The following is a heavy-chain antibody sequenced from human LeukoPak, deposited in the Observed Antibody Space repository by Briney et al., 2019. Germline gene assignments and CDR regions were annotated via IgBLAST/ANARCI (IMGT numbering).Heavy chain of an antibody. CDR1: GFTFSSYA. CDR2: ISGSGGRT. CDR3: AKDPLEYCGCDCYRGYYFDY. V-gene: IGHV3-23*01. Sequence: GGSLRLSCAASGFTFSSYAMSWVRQAPGKGLEWVSAISGSGGRTYYADSVKGRFTISRDNSKNTLYLQMNSLRAEDTAVYYCAKDPLEYCGCDCYRGYYFDYWGQGTLVTVSS. J-gene: IGHJ4*02. D-gene: IGHD2-21*02.